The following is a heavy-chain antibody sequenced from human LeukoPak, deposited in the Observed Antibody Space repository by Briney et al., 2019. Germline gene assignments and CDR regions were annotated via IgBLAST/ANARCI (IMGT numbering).Heavy chain of an antibody. D-gene: IGHD6-13*01. V-gene: IGHV4-59*12. J-gene: IGHJ6*03. CDR1: GGSISSYY. Sequence: SETLSLTCTVSGGSISSYYWSWIRQPPGKGLEWLGYIYYSGSTNYNPSLKSRVTISVDTSKNQFSLKLSSVTAADTAVYYCARDYPGAASTGYYYYYYMDVWGKGTTVTVSS. CDR3: ARDYPGAASTGYYYYYYMDV. CDR2: IYYSGST.